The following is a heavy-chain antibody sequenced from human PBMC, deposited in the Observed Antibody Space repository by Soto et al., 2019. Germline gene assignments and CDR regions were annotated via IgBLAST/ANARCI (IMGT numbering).Heavy chain of an antibody. CDR1: GGSISSSSYY. D-gene: IGHD3-10*01. CDR3: ARVYGSGKGYYYYYMDV. Sequence: PSETLSLTCTVSGGSISSSSYYWGWIRQPPGKGLEWIGSIYYSGSTYYNPSLKSRVTISVDTSKNQFSLKLSSVTAADTAVYYCARVYGSGKGYYYYYMDVWGKGTTVTVSS. V-gene: IGHV4-39*01. J-gene: IGHJ6*03. CDR2: IYYSGST.